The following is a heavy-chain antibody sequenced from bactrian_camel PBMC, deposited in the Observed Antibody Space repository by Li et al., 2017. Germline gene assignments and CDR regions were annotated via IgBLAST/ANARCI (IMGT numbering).Heavy chain of an antibody. CDR2: INSGGGTT. V-gene: IGHV3S1*01. D-gene: IGHD5*01. J-gene: IGHJ4*01. CDR3: ATAFPMTMGWAQLHYKY. Sequence: VQLVESGGDLVQPGGSLRLSCVDSGVTSTTYYSSYYIAWVRQAPGKGLEWVSTINSGGGTTYYTDSVKGRFTMSRDNAKNMLYLQMNSLKSEDTAPYYCATAFPMTMGWAQLHYKYWGQGTQVTVS. CDR1: GVTSTTYY.